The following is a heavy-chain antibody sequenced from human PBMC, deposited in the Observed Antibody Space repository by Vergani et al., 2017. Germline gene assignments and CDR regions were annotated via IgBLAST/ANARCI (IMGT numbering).Heavy chain of an antibody. CDR3: AKDQGGGVPFFDL. J-gene: IGHJ2*01. Sequence: QVQLVESGGGVVQPGGSLRLSCAASGFTSSIYGMHWVRQAPGKGLEWVAFIRYEGSNKYYADSVKGRFTISRYNSKNTLYLQMNSLRVADTAVYYCAKDQGGGVPFFDLWGRGTLVTVSS. V-gene: IGHV3-30*02. CDR1: GFTSSIYG. D-gene: IGHD3-16*01. CDR2: IRYEGSNK.